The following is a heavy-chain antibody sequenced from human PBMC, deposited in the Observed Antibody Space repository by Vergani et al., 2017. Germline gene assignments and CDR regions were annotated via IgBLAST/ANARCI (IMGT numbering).Heavy chain of an antibody. J-gene: IGHJ4*03. CDR1: GFTFSDYY. CDR2: ISSSSSYT. V-gene: IGHV3-11*06. Sequence: QVQLVDSGGGLVKPGGSLRLSCAASGFTFSDYYMSWIRQAPGKGLEWVSYISSSSSYTNYADAVKGRFTISRDNAKNSLYLQMNSLRAEDTAVYYCARVAERQGIDYWGQGTTVTVSS. D-gene: IGHD1-14*01. CDR3: ARVAERQGIDY.